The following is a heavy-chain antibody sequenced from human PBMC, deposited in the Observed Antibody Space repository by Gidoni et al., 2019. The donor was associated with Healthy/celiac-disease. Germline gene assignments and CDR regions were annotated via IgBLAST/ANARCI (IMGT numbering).Heavy chain of an antibody. CDR3: ARPFIAAAGPYYFDY. Sequence: QVQPVEPGGGVVQSARSLRLSCAAPGFTSSSYAMHWVRQPPGKGLEWVAVVSYDGNNKYYADSVKGRFTISRDNSKSTLYLQMNSLRAEDAAVYYCARPFIAAAGPYYFDYWGQGTLVTVSS. CDR1: GFTSSSYA. CDR2: VSYDGNNK. D-gene: IGHD6-13*01. J-gene: IGHJ4*02. V-gene: IGHV3-30-3*01.